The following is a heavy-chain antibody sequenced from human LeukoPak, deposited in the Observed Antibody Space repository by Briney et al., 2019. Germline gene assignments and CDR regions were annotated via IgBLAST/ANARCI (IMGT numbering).Heavy chain of an antibody. CDR2: IYYSGST. J-gene: IGHJ5*02. CDR1: GGSISSSSYY. D-gene: IGHD6-13*01. V-gene: IGHV4-39*01. CDR3: ASSSWLRLNWFDP. Sequence: SETLSLTCTVSGGSISSSSYYWGWIRQPPGTGLEWIGSIYYSGSTYYNPSLKSRVTISVDTSKNQFSLELSSVTAADTAVYYCASSSWLRLNWFDPWGQGTLVTVSS.